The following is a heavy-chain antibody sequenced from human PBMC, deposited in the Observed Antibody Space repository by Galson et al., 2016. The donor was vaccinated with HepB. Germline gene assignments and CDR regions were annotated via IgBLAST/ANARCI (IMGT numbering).Heavy chain of an antibody. CDR1: GFVFSDYY. V-gene: IGHV3-11*01. CDR3: ATVPTDC. CDR2: ITTSGSFI. D-gene: IGHD4-17*01. J-gene: IGHJ4*02. Sequence: SLRLSCAASGFVFSDYYMSWIRQSPGKGLEWVSYITTSGSFIYYADSVKDRFTISRDNAKNSLSLQMDNLRAEDTAVYYCATVPTDCWGQGTLVTVSS.